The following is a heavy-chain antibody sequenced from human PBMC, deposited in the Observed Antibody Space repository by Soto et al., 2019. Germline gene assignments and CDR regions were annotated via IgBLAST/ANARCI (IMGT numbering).Heavy chain of an antibody. V-gene: IGHV3-33*01. J-gene: IGHJ6*02. CDR3: AREAGAPVFGMDV. CDR2: IWYDGSNK. Sequence: GGSLRLSCAASGFSFSSYGMHWVRQAPGKGLEWVANIWYDGSNKYYADSVKGRFTISRDNSKNTLYLEMNSLRAEDTALYYCAREAGAPVFGMDVWGQGTTVTVSS. D-gene: IGHD6-13*01. CDR1: GFSFSSYG.